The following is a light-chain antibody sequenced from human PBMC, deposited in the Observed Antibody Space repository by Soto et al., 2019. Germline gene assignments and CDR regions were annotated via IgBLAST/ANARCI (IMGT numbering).Light chain of an antibody. Sequence: DIPLTQSPSFLSASVGDTVTITCRASQVITNHLAWYHQKPGKAPKLLIYAASTLQSGVPSRFSGSGYGTEFSLKISSLQPEDFAAYYCQQINIYPYTFGQRTKLEIK. J-gene: IGKJ2*01. CDR1: QVITNH. V-gene: IGKV1-9*01. CDR3: QQINIYPYT. CDR2: AAS.